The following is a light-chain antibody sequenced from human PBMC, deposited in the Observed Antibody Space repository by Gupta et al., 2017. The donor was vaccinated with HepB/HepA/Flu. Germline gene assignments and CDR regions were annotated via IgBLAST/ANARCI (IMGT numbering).Light chain of an antibody. CDR2: GAS. J-gene: IGKJ1*01. V-gene: IGKV3-20*01. CDR1: QSVSSSY. Sequence: EIVFTQSPGTLSLSPGERATLSCRASQSVSSSYLAWYQQKPGQAPRLLIYGASSRATGIPDRFSGSGSGTDFTLTISRLEPEDFAVYYCQQEGSSLCTFGQGTKVEIK. CDR3: QQEGSSLCT.